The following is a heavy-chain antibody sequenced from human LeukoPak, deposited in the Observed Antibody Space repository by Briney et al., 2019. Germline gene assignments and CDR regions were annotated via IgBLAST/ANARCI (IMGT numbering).Heavy chain of an antibody. CDR3: ARHRYYYDSGGYFCVYYFDY. D-gene: IGHD3-22*01. CDR1: GGSISSSDYY. Sequence: SETLSLTCTVSGGSISSSDYYWGWIRQPPGKRLEWIGSIYYSGSTYFKSSLKSRVALSVDTSKNQFSLKLRSVTAADTAVYYCARHRYYYDSGGYFCVYYFDYWGQGTLVTVSS. J-gene: IGHJ4*02. V-gene: IGHV4-39*01. CDR2: IYYSGST.